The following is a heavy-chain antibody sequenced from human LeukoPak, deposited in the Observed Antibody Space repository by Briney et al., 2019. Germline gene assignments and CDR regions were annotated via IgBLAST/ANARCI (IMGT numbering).Heavy chain of an antibody. D-gene: IGHD6-13*01. CDR1: GFTFSSYD. CDR2: ISTAGDT. CDR3: ARGRIAAAGYFDY. V-gene: IGHV3-13*01. J-gene: IGHJ4*02. Sequence: GGSLRLSCAASGFTFSSYDMHWDRQATGKGLEWVSAISTAGDTYYPGSVKGRFTISRENAKNSLYLQMNSLRAGDTAVYYCARGRIAAAGYFDYWGQGTLVTVSS.